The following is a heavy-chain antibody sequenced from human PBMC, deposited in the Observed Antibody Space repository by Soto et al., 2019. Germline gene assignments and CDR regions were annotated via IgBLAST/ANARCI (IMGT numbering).Heavy chain of an antibody. Sequence: GASVKVSCKASGYTFTSYGISWVRQAPGQGLEWMGWISAYNGNTNYAQKLQGRVTMTTDTSTSTAYMELRSLRSDDTAVYYCARTGDDMLTGYYPTILWGQGTLVTVSS. J-gene: IGHJ4*02. CDR1: GYTFTSYG. CDR2: ISAYNGNT. D-gene: IGHD3-9*01. CDR3: ARTGDDMLTGYYPTIL. V-gene: IGHV1-18*01.